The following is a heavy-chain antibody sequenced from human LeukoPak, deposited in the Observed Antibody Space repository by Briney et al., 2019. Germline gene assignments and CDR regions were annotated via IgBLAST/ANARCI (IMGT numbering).Heavy chain of an antibody. CDR2: INPNSGGT. D-gene: IGHD1-26*01. J-gene: IGHJ4*02. CDR3: ARELGAGTYDY. CDR1: GYTFTGCY. V-gene: IGHV1-2*04. Sequence: EASVKVSCKASGYTFTGCYMHWVRQAPGQGLEWMGWINPNSGGTNYAQKFQGWVTMTRDTSISTAYMELSRLRSDDTAVYYCARELGAGTYDYWGQGTLVTVSS.